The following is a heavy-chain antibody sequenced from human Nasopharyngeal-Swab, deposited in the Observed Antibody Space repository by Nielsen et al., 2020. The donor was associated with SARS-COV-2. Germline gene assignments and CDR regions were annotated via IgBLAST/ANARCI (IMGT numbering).Heavy chain of an antibody. CDR2: IIPIFGTA. CDR1: GGTFSSYA. Sequence: SVKVSCKASGGTFSSYAISWVRQAPGQGLEWMGGIIPIFGTANYAQKFQGRVTITADESTSTAYMELSSLRSEDTAVYYCARGLVQLEQIGGSYYYYGMDVWGQGTTVTVSS. J-gene: IGHJ6*02. V-gene: IGHV1-69*13. D-gene: IGHD1-1*01. CDR3: ARGLVQLEQIGGSYYYYGMDV.